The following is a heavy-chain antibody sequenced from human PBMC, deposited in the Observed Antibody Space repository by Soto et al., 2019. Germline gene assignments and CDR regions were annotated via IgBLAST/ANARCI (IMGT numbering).Heavy chain of an antibody. CDR3: ATVSRGIGVVAAGLN. D-gene: IGHD2-2*01. CDR1: GHTFHNYA. V-gene: IGHV3-23*01. Sequence: EVQLLESGGGLEQPGGSLRLSCVGSGHTFHNYAMTWVRQAPGKGLEWVSGISGRGGSTYYSDSVRGRFTISRDDSKKTLYLQMNSLRAEDTAIYYCATVSRGIGVVAAGLNWGQGTLVTVSS. CDR2: ISGRGGST. J-gene: IGHJ4*02.